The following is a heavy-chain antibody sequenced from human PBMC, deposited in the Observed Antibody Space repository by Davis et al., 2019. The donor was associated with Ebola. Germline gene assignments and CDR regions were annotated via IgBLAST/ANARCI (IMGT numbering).Heavy chain of an antibody. J-gene: IGHJ4*02. CDR2: MESSGTT. Sequence: MPSETLSLTCSVSGGFIDNYFWSWIRLTPGKGLEWLGFMESSGTTNFNPSLRPRVTMSVDTSKTQFYLKLTSVTAADTAVYYCARLLGSSGWYDGLDYWGQGIMVTVSS. V-gene: IGHV4-59*12. D-gene: IGHD6-19*01. CDR1: GGFIDNYF. CDR3: ARLLGSSGWYDGLDY.